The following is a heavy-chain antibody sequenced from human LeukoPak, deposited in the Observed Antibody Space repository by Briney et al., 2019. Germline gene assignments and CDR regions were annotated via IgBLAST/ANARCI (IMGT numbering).Heavy chain of an antibody. CDR1: GGSISSGDYY. CDR3: ARHPPIFYDSSGYYSPSALDY. CDR2: IYYSGST. Sequence: SQTLSLTCTVSGGSISSGDYYWSWIRQPPGKGLEWIGYIYYSGSTYYNPSLKSRVTISVGTSKNQFSLKLSSVTAADTAVYYCARHPPIFYDSSGYYSPSALDYWGQGTLVTVSS. V-gene: IGHV4-30-4*08. J-gene: IGHJ4*02. D-gene: IGHD3-22*01.